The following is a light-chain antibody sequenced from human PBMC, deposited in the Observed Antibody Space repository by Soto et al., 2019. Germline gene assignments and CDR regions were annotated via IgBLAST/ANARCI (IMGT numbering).Light chain of an antibody. CDR1: SSDVGGYNY. V-gene: IGLV2-14*01. J-gene: IGLJ2*01. CDR2: DVT. Sequence: QSVLTQPASVSGSPGQSITISCTGTSSDVGGYNYVSWYQQDPGKAPKLIIYDVTNRPSGVSNRFSGSKSGNTASLTISGLQAEDETDYYCSSYTRSSTLVFGAGTQLTVL. CDR3: SSYTRSSTLV.